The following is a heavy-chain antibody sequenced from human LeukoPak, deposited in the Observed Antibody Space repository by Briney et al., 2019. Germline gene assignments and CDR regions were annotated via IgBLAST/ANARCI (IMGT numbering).Heavy chain of an antibody. J-gene: IGHJ4*02. V-gene: IGHV4-39*01. D-gene: IGHD6-13*01. Sequence: PSESLSLTCTVSGGSISSSSYYWGWIRQPPGKGLEWMVSIYYSGSTYYNPSLKSRVTISVDTSKNQFSLKLSSVTAADTAVYYCARLDPAGTGDYWGQGTLVTVSS. CDR2: IYYSGST. CDR3: ARLDPAGTGDY. CDR1: GGSISSSSYY.